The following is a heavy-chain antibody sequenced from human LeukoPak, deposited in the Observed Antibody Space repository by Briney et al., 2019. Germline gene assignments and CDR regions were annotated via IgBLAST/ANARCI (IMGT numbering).Heavy chain of an antibody. J-gene: IGHJ3*02. CDR1: GYNFADYW. CDR3: ARRLLAVSNTMVWGPADAFDI. CDR2: IYPDDSET. Sequence: GESLQISFKASGYNFADYWIGWVRRPPGKGLEGMGIIYPDDSETKNSPSFEGQVTISVADSTTTASLQWSSLKASDTAVYYCARRLLAVSNTMVWGPADAFDIWGQGTTVTVSS. D-gene: IGHD3-10*01. V-gene: IGHV5-51*01.